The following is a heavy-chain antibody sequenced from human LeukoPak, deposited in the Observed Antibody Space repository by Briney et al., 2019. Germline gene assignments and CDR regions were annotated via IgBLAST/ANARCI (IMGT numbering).Heavy chain of an antibody. CDR2: MSHTGGTT. D-gene: IGHD5/OR15-5a*01. J-gene: IGHJ5*02. CDR3: ARSTSLARDWFDP. V-gene: IGHV3-23*01. Sequence: GGSLRLSCAASGFVFSNYAMNWVRQAPGKGLEWVSGMSHTGGTTYYADSVKGRFNISRDNSKNTLYLQMNSLRAEDTAVYYCARSTSLARDWFDPWGQGTLVTVSS. CDR1: GFVFSNYA.